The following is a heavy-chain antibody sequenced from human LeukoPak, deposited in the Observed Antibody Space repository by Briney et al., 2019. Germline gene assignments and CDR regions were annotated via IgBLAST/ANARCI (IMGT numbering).Heavy chain of an antibody. Sequence: GGSLRLSCAASGFTFSTYNMNWVRQAPGKGLEWVSYISSSSSTIYYADSVKGRFTISRDNAKNTLFLQINSLRAEDTAVYYCAREILAPGKTHDYWGQGTLVTVSS. CDR1: GFTFSTYN. CDR2: ISSSSSTI. J-gene: IGHJ4*02. CDR3: AREILAPGKTHDY. V-gene: IGHV3-48*04.